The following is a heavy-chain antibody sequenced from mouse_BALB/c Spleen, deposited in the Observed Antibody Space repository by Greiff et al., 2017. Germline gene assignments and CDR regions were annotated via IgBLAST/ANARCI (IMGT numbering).Heavy chain of an antibody. CDR2: INPSNGRT. V-gene: IGHV1S81*02. Sequence: VQLQQPGAELVKPGASVKLSCKASGYTFTSYWMHWVKQRPGQGLEWIGEINPSNGRTNYNEKFKSKATLTVDKSSSTAYMQLSSLTSEDSAVYYCARFYDGYSRYFDVWGAGTTVTVSS. CDR1: GYTFTSYW. J-gene: IGHJ1*01. CDR3: ARFYDGYSRYFDV. D-gene: IGHD2-3*01.